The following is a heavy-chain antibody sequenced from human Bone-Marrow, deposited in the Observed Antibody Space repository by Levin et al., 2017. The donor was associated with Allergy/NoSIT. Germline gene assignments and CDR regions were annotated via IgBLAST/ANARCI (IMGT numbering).Heavy chain of an antibody. D-gene: IGHD1-26*01. Sequence: SGPTLVKPTQTLTLTCTFSGFSLTTIGVGVGWIRQPPGKALEWLALIYWDDDKRYSPSLKSRLTVLKDTSKNQVVLTLTYMDPTDTATYYCARHPGQWIGQSLLALDIWGQGTMVTVSS. CDR2: IYWDDDK. J-gene: IGHJ3*02. CDR1: GFSLTTIGVG. V-gene: IGHV2-5*02. CDR3: ARHPGQWIGQSLLALDI.